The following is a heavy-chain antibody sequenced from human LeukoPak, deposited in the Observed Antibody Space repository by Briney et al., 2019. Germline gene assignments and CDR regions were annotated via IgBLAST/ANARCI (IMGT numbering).Heavy chain of an antibody. CDR3: ARGPGSSGWFTRLTHNWFDP. J-gene: IGHJ5*02. Sequence: GGSLRLSCAASGFTFSSYWMSWVRQAPGKGLEWVANIKQDGSEKYYVDSVKGRFTISRDNAKNSLYLQMNSLRAEDTAVYYCARGPGSSGWFTRLTHNWFDPWGQGTLVTVSS. CDR2: IKQDGSEK. D-gene: IGHD6-19*01. CDR1: GFTFSSYW. V-gene: IGHV3-7*01.